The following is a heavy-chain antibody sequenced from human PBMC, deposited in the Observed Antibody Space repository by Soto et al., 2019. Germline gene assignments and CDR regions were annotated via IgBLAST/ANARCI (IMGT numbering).Heavy chain of an antibody. D-gene: IGHD6-19*01. J-gene: IGHJ4*02. CDR3: AKSPPAVAGYFDY. CDR2: TSFDGSSG. Sequence: QVQLVESGGGVVQPGRSLRLSCAASGFTFSSSGMHWVRQAPGKGLEWVAGTSFDGSSGYYADSVRGRFTISRDNSNNTRYLQMNSLRAEDTAVYYCAKSPPAVAGYFDYWGQGTLVTVSS. V-gene: IGHV3-30*18. CDR1: GFTFSSSG.